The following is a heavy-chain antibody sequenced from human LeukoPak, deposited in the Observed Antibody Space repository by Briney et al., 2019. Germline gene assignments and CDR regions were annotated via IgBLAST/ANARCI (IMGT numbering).Heavy chain of an antibody. CDR3: ARDSSGWYAFDI. V-gene: IGHV3-33*01. CDR1: GFTFSSYG. J-gene: IGHJ3*02. CDR2: IWYDGSNK. Sequence: TGGSLRLSCAASGFTFSSYGMHWVRQAPGKGLEWVAVIWYDGSNKYYADSVKGRFTISRDNSKNTLYLQMNSLRAEDTAVYYRARDSSGWYAFDIWGQGTMVTVSS. D-gene: IGHD6-19*01.